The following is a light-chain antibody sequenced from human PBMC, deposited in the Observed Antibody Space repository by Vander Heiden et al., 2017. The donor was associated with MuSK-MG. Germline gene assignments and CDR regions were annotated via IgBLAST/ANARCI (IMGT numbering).Light chain of an antibody. CDR1: QNVKSN. Sequence: EIVMTQSPATLSVSPGDTATLSCRASQNVKSNLAWYQQKPGQAPRLLMYGASTTATGIPARFSGSGSGTEFTLSISGLQSEDFAVYHCQQYDNWPPYTFGQWTKLEIK. J-gene: IGKJ2*01. CDR2: GAS. CDR3: QQYDNWPPYT. V-gene: IGKV3-15*01.